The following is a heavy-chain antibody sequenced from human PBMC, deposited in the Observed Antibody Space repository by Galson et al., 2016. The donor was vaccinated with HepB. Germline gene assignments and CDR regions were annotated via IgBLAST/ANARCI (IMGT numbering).Heavy chain of an antibody. D-gene: IGHD1-26*01. CDR1: RFTFSQHG. Sequence: SLRLSCAGSRFTFSQHGMHWLRQAPGKGLEWVAVIWRDGNNKYYVDSVKGRFTMSRDNSKNMAYLQMNNLRPDDTALYYCARDLGDGSHFTFDLWGQGTLVTVSS. V-gene: IGHV3-33*01. J-gene: IGHJ4*02. CDR2: IWRDGNNK. CDR3: ARDLGDGSHFTFDL.